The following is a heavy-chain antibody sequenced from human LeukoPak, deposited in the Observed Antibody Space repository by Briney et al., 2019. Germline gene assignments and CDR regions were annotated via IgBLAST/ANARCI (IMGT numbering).Heavy chain of an antibody. CDR1: GGSISSYY. J-gene: IGHJ6*02. CDR2: IYYSGST. V-gene: IGHV4-59*08. D-gene: IGHD6-6*01. CDR3: AGGASSSSPYYYGMDV. Sequence: SETLSLTCTVSGGSISSYYWSWIRQPPGKGLEWIGYIYYSGSTNYNPSLKSRVTISVDTSKNQFSLKLSSVTAADTAVYYCAGGASSSSPYYYGMDVWGQGTTVTVSS.